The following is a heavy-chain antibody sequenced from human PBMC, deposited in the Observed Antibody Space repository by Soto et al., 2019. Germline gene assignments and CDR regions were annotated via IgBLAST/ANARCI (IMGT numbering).Heavy chain of an antibody. CDR1: GGSISSSSYY. CDR3: ARAMETNFDY. V-gene: IGHV4-39*01. CDR2: IYYSGST. D-gene: IGHD5-18*01. Sequence: SETLSLTCTVSGGSISSSSYYWGGFRQPPGKGLEWIGSIYYSGSTYYNPSLKSRVTISVDTSKNQFSLKLSSVTAADTAVYYCARAMETNFDYWGQGTLVTVSS. J-gene: IGHJ4*02.